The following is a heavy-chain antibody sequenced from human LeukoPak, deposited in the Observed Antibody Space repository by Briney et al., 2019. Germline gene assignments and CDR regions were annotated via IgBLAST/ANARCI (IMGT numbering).Heavy chain of an antibody. CDR3: ARGCIGGSCWSRNWFDP. Sequence: PGGSLRLSCAASGFTFSSNAMTWVRQAAGKGLEWDSAISGSGGTTYYADSVKGRFTISRDNSKNTLDLQMNGLRAEDTAVYYCARGCIGGSCWSRNWFDPWGQGTLVTVSS. CDR2: ISGSGGTT. V-gene: IGHV3-23*01. CDR1: GFTFSSNA. D-gene: IGHD2-15*01. J-gene: IGHJ5*02.